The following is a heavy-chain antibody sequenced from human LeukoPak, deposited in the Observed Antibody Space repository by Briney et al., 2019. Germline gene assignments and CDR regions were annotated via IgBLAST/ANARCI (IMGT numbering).Heavy chain of an antibody. V-gene: IGHV4-31*03. CDR2: IYYSGST. CDR3: ARGYCSSTSCYTGDY. J-gene: IGHJ4*02. CDR1: GGSISSGGYY. Sequence: SQTLSLTCTVSGGSISSGGYYWSWIRQHPGKGLEWIGYIYYSGSTYYNPSLKSRVTTSVDTSKNQFSLKLSSVTAADTAVYYCARGYCSSTSCYTGDYWGQGTLVTVSS. D-gene: IGHD2-2*02.